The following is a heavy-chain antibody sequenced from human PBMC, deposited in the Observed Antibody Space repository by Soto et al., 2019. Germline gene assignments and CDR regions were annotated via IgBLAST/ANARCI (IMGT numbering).Heavy chain of an antibody. CDR2: ISGSGGST. CDR1: GFTFSSYA. V-gene: IGHV3-23*01. D-gene: IGHD6-19*01. J-gene: IGHJ6*02. Sequence: GGSLRLSCAASGFTFSSYAMSWVRQAPGKGLEWVSAISGSGGSTYYADSVKGRFTISRDNSKNTLYLQMNSLRAEDTAVYYCAKGGWSFGYYYYGMDVWGQGTTVPVSS. CDR3: AKGGWSFGYYYYGMDV.